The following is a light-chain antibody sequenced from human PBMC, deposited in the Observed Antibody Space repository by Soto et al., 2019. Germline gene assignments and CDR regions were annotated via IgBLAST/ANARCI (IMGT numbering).Light chain of an antibody. CDR2: DAS. V-gene: IGKV3-11*01. J-gene: IGKJ5*01. CDR1: QNILSN. Sequence: EIVMTQSPATLSVSPGERVTLSCRASQNILSNLAWYQQKPGQAPRLLIYDASNRATGIPARFSGSGSGTDFTLTISSLEPEDFAVYYCQQRSNWPSITFGQGTRLEIK. CDR3: QQRSNWPSIT.